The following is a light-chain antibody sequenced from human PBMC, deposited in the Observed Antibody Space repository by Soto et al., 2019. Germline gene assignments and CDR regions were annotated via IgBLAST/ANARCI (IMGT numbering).Light chain of an antibody. CDR1: SSNIGSNT. CDR3: AAWDDSLNTHV. Sequence: QTVLTQPPSASGTPGQKITISCSGRSSNIGSNTVNWYQQLAGTAPKLLIFGNNQRPSGVPDRFSGSKSGTSVSLAISGLRSEDEADYYCAAWDDSLNTHVFGGGTQLTVL. CDR2: GNN. V-gene: IGLV1-44*01. J-gene: IGLJ7*01.